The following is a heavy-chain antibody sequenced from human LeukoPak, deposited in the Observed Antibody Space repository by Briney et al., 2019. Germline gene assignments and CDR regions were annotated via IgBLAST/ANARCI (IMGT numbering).Heavy chain of an antibody. V-gene: IGHV3-30-3*01. CDR2: ISYDGSNK. CDR1: GFTFSSYA. D-gene: IGHD3-10*01. J-gene: IGHJ4*02. Sequence: GGSLRLSCAASGFTFSSYAMHWVRQAPGKGLEWVAVISYDGSNKYCADSVKGRFTISRDNSKNPLYLQMNSLRAEDTAVYYCARSGSVRGGSGSSYFDYWGQGTLVTVSS. CDR3: ARSGSVRGGSGSSYFDY.